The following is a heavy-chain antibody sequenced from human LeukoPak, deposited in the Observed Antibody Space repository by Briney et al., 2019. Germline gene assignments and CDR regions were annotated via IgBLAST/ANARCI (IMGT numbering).Heavy chain of an antibody. Sequence: GGSLRLSCEASGITFSDYWMSWVRQAPGKGLEWVANIHQDGSEKNYVDSVKGRFTISRDNAKKSLYLQMNSLRAEDTAVYYCATYKWIHLWSTPFDYWGQGTLVTVSS. J-gene: IGHJ4*02. V-gene: IGHV3-7*01. CDR2: IHQDGSEK. CDR1: GITFSDYW. D-gene: IGHD5-18*01. CDR3: ATYKWIHLWSTPFDY.